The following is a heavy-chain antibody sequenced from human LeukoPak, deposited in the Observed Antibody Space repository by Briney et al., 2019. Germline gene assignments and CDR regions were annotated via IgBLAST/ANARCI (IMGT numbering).Heavy chain of an antibody. CDR2: IPLSEGT. D-gene: IGHD5-12*01. Sequence: SETLSLTCAVSGGSFSTYYWTWLRQPPGKGLEWIGEIPLSEGTYNNPSLKGRVTISLDTSTTQFSLKLSSVTAADTAVYYCARRRYSGYPLSRYFDSWGQGILVTVSS. J-gene: IGHJ4*01. CDR3: ARRRYSGYPLSRYFDS. V-gene: IGHV4-34*01. CDR1: GGSFSTYY.